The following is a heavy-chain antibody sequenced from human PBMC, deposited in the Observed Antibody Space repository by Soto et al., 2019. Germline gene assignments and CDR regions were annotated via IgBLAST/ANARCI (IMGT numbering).Heavy chain of an antibody. D-gene: IGHD2-8*02. J-gene: IGHJ4*02. Sequence: SETLSLTCAVYGGSFSGYYWTWIRQPPGTGLEWIGEINHSGSTNYNPSLKSRVTISADTSKNQFSLKLTSVTAADTAVYYCARDKITGLFDYWGQGSLVTVSS. CDR1: GGSFSGYY. CDR3: ARDKITGLFDY. V-gene: IGHV4-34*01. CDR2: INHSGST.